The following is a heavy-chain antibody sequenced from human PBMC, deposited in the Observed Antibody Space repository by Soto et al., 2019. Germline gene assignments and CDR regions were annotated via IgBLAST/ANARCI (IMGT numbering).Heavy chain of an antibody. Sequence: QVQLVQSGAEVKKPGSSVKVSCKASGGTFSSYTISWVRQAPGQGLEWMGRIIPILGIANYAQKFQGRVTITADKSTSTAYMELSSLRSEDTAVYYCARVDGSSTSPFCYYMDVWGKGTTVTVSS. D-gene: IGHD2-2*01. CDR3: ARVDGSSTSPFCYYMDV. CDR1: GGTFSSYT. V-gene: IGHV1-69*02. J-gene: IGHJ6*03. CDR2: IIPILGIA.